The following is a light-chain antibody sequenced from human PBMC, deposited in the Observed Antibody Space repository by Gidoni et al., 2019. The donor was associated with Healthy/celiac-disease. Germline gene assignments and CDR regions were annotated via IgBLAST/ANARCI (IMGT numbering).Light chain of an antibody. J-gene: IGKJ2*01. V-gene: IGKV3-15*01. CDR3: QQYNNWPAT. CDR1: QSVRSS. Sequence: EIVMTQSPATLSVSPGERATLSCRASQSVRSSLAWYQQKPGQAPRLLIYGAPTRATGLPARFSSSGSGTEFTLTISSLQSEDFAVYYCQQYNNWPATFGQGTKLEIK. CDR2: GAP.